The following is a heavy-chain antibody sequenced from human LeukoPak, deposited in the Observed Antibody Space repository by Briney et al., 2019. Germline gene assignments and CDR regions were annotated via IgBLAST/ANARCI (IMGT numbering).Heavy chain of an antibody. D-gene: IGHD4-17*01. CDR2: MSWNRGGI. V-gene: IGHV3-9*01. J-gene: IGHJ4*02. Sequence: GRSLRLSCAASGLTFDDDAMPWVRQAPGRGLEWVSGMSWNRGGIGCARSVKGRFTIFRDNAKHSVYLRRNSLRAEDTALYYCAKADYGDYFSPFDYWGQGTLVTVSS. CDR3: AKADYGDYFSPFDY. CDR1: GLTFDDDA.